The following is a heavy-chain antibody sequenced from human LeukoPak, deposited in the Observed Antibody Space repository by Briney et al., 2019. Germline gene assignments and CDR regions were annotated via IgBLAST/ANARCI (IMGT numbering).Heavy chain of an antibody. J-gene: IGHJ4*02. D-gene: IGHD2-15*01. Sequence: ASVKVSCKASGYTFTSYDINWVRQATGQGLEWMGWMNPNSGNTGYAQKFQGRVTMTRNTSISTAYMELSSLRSEDTAVYYCASGPKGYYSGDLDYWGQGTLVTVSS. CDR2: MNPNSGNT. V-gene: IGHV1-8*01. CDR3: ASGPKGYYSGDLDY. CDR1: GYTFTSYD.